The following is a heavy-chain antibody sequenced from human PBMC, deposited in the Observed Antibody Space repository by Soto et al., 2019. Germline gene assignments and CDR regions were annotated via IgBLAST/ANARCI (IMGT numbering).Heavy chain of an antibody. D-gene: IGHD6-13*01. CDR3: AKRQLAEDHYYGMDV. CDR2: ISGSGGST. V-gene: IGHV3-23*01. Sequence: GGSLRLSCAASGFTFSSYAMSWVRQAPGKGLEWVSAISGSGGSTYYADSVKGRFTISRDNSKNTLYLQMNSLRAEDTAVYYCAKRQLAEDHYYGMDVWGQGTTVTVSS. J-gene: IGHJ6*02. CDR1: GFTFSSYA.